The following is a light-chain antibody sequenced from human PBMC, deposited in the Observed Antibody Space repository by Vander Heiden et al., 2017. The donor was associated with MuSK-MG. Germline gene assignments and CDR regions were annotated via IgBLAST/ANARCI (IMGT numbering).Light chain of an antibody. CDR3: HQRDNTPST. V-gene: IGKV1-39*01. J-gene: IGKJ2*02. CDR1: QNIDSY. CDR2: AAS. Sequence: DIQMTQSPSSLASSVRDRVTITCRASQNIDSYLNWYQQKPGQAPKLLIYAASRLQSGVPSRFSGSGSGTDFTLTISRLQPEDYATYHCHQRDNTPSTFGQGTKVDIK.